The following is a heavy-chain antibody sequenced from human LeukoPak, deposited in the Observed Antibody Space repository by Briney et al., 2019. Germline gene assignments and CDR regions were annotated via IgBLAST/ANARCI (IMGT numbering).Heavy chain of an antibody. CDR2: ISSSSSYI. CDR1: GFTFSSYA. J-gene: IGHJ4*02. Sequence: GGSLRLSCAASGFTFSSYAMNWVRQAPGKGLEWVSSISSSSSYIYYADSVKGRFTISRDNAKNSLYLQMNSLRAEDTAVYYCARAGGGIYCSGGSCYLYWGQGTLVTVSS. V-gene: IGHV3-21*01. D-gene: IGHD2-15*01. CDR3: ARAGGGIYCSGGSCYLY.